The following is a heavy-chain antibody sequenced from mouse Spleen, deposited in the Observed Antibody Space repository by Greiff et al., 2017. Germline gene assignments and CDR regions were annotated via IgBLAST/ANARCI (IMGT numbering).Heavy chain of an antibody. CDR2: INPNNGGT. D-gene: IGHD1-1*01. CDR3: ARTLRPYYYAMDY. Sequence: EVQLQQSGPELVKPGASVKISCKASGYTFTDYYMNWVKQSHGKSLEWIGDINPNNGGTSYNQKFKGKATLTVDKSSSTAYMELRSLTSEDSAVYYCARTLRPYYYAMDYWGQGTSVTVSS. J-gene: IGHJ4*01. CDR1: GYTFTDYY. V-gene: IGHV1-26*01.